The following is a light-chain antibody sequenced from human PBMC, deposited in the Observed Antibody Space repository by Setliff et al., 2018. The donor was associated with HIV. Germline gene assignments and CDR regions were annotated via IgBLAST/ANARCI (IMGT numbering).Light chain of an antibody. CDR1: SSDVGGYDF. CDR2: DVT. Sequence: QSVLTQPASVSGSPGQSITISCIGTSSDVGGYDFVSWYQQRPGKAPKLIIFDVTERPSVVSPRFSGSKSGNTASLTISGLQTEDEGDYFCASYRSPTTYVFGIGTKVTVL. J-gene: IGLJ1*01. V-gene: IGLV2-14*03. CDR3: ASYRSPTTYV.